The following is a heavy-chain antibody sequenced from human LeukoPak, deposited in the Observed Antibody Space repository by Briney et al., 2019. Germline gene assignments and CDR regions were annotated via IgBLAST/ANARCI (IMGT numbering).Heavy chain of an antibody. V-gene: IGHV1-69*13. CDR3: ARESGGSSLFDY. D-gene: IGHD2-15*01. J-gene: IGHJ4*02. CDR1: GGTFSSYA. Sequence: SVKVSCKASGGTFSSYAISWVRQAPGQGLEWMGGIIPIFGTANYAQKFQGRVTITANESTSTAYMELSSLRSEDTAVYYCARESGGSSLFDYWGQGTLVTVSS. CDR2: IIPIFGTA.